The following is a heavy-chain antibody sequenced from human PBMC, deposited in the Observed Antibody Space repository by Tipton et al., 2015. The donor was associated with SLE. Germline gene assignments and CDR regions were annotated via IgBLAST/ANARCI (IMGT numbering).Heavy chain of an antibody. CDR3: ARPLRVAVARGAFDI. Sequence: QLVQSGAEVIEPGESLRISCKASGYSFTSYWIGWVRQMPGKGLEWMGIIYPHDSDTRYSPSFQGQVTISADKSISTAYLQWSSLKASDTAMYYCARPLRVAVARGAFDIWGQGTMVTVSS. CDR2: IYPHDSDT. V-gene: IGHV5-51*03. J-gene: IGHJ3*02. D-gene: IGHD6-19*01. CDR1: GYSFTSYW.